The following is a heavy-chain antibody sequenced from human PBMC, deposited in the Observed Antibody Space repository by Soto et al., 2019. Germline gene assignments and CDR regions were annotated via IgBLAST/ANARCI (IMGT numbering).Heavy chain of an antibody. D-gene: IGHD4-17*01. V-gene: IGHV3-33*01. CDR1: GFTFSSYG. Sequence: HPGGSLRLSCAASGFTFSSYGMHWVRQAPGKGLEWVAVIWYDGSNKYYADSVKGRFTISRDNSKNTLYLQMNSLRAEDTAVYYCARTSYGDYVGSWYYFDYWGQGTLVTVSS. J-gene: IGHJ4*02. CDR2: IWYDGSNK. CDR3: ARTSYGDYVGSWYYFDY.